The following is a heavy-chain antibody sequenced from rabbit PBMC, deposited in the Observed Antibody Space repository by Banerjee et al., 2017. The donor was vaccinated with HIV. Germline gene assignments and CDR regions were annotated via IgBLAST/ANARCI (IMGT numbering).Heavy chain of an antibody. CDR1: GFSFSSTYY. CDR2: IYPFYGST. D-gene: IGHD4-1*01. Sequence: QEQLEESGGDLVKPGASLTLTCTASGFSFSSTYYMCWVRQAPGKGLEWIACIYPFYGSTAYATWVNGRFTISSDNAQNTLYLQMTSLTAADTASYFCARDLAGVIGWNFNLWGQGTLVTVS. J-gene: IGHJ4*01. V-gene: IGHV1S43*01. CDR3: ARDLAGVIGWNFNL.